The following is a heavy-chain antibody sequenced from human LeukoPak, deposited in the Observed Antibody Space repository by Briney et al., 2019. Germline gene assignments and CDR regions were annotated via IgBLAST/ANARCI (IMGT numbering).Heavy chain of an antibody. V-gene: IGHV3-33*08. Sequence: GRSLRLSCAASGFTFSSYAMHWVRQAPGKGLEWVAVIWYDGSNKYYADSVKGRFTISRDNSKNTLYLQMNSLRAEDTAVYYCARETSSSLDYWGQGTLVTVSS. CDR3: ARETSSSLDY. CDR1: GFTFSSYA. D-gene: IGHD6-13*01. CDR2: IWYDGSNK. J-gene: IGHJ4*02.